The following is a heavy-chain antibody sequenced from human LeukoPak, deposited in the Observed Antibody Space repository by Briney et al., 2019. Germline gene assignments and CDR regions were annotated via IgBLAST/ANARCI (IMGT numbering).Heavy chain of an antibody. CDR1: GFTFSSYG. CDR2: IRYDGSNK. Sequence: GGSLRLSCAASGFTFSSYGMHWVRQAPGKGLEWVAFIRYDGSNKYYADSVKGRFTISRDNSKNTLYLQMNSLRAEDTAVYYCAKDPYCGGDCHWFDYWGQGTLVTVSS. V-gene: IGHV3-30*02. D-gene: IGHD2-21*01. CDR3: AKDPYCGGDCHWFDY. J-gene: IGHJ4*02.